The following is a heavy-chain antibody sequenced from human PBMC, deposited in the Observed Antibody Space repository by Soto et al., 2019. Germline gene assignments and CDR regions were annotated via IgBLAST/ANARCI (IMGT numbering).Heavy chain of an antibody. J-gene: IGHJ4*02. V-gene: IGHV1-69*13. D-gene: IGHD2-21*02. Sequence: GASVKVSCKASGGTFSSYAISWVRQAPGQGLEWMGGIIPIFGTANYAQKFQGRVTITADESMSTAYMELSSLRSEDTAVYYCARDPSAYCGGDCYFDYWGQGTLVTVFS. CDR1: GGTFSSYA. CDR2: IIPIFGTA. CDR3: ARDPSAYCGGDCYFDY.